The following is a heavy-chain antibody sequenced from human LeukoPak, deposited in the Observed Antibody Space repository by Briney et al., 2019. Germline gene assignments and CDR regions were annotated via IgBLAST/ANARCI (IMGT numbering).Heavy chain of an antibody. V-gene: IGHV4-34*01. CDR3: AREVGYYDNCYFDL. CDR2: INHSGST. D-gene: IGHD3-22*01. CDR1: GGSFSGYY. Sequence: SETLSLTCAVYGGSFSGYYWSWIRQPPGKGLEWIGEINHSGSTNYNPSLKSRVTISVDTSKNQFSLKLSSVTAADTAVHYCAREVGYYDNCYFDLWGRGTLVTVSS. J-gene: IGHJ2*01.